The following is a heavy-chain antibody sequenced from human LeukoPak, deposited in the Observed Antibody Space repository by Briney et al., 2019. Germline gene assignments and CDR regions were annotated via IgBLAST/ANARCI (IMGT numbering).Heavy chain of an antibody. Sequence: ASVKVSCKTSGYTFTDYYMNWVRQAPGQGLEWMGWINPNTGGTNYAQKLQGRVTMTTDTSTSTAYMELRSLRSDDTAVYYCAREHIAVADDYYYYMDVWGKGTTVTVSS. CDR2: INPNTGGT. D-gene: IGHD6-19*01. J-gene: IGHJ6*03. V-gene: IGHV1-2*02. CDR1: GYTFTDYY. CDR3: AREHIAVADDYYYYMDV.